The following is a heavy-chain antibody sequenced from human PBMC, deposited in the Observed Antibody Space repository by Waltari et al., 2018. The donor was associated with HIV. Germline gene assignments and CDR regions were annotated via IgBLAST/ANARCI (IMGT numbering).Heavy chain of an antibody. CDR1: GGSISTYY. J-gene: IGHJ6*03. V-gene: IGHV4-59*01. Sequence: QVQLQESGPGLVKPSETLSLTCSVSGGSISTYYWSWIRQAPGKGLEWIGYIFHTGTSTYNPSLKSRVSISVDTSKNQISLKLSSVTAADTAMYYCAREGLSSFFIVIRGRHYYYMDVWGKGTMVTVSS. CDR3: AREGLSSFFIVIRGRHYYYMDV. D-gene: IGHD3-10*01. CDR2: IFHTGTS.